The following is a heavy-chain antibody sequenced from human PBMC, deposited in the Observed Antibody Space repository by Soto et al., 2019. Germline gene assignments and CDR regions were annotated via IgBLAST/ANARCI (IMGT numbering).Heavy chain of an antibody. CDR3: ARGEVSAAAGSYYYGMDV. V-gene: IGHV1-3*01. CDR2: INAGNGNT. J-gene: IGHJ6*02. CDR1: GYTFTSYY. D-gene: IGHD6-13*01. Sequence: ASVKVSCKASGYTFTSYYMHWVRQAPGQRLEWMGWINAGNGNTKYSQKFQGRVTITRDTSASTAYMELSSLRSEDTAVYYCARGEVSAAAGSYYYGMDVWGQGTTVTVSS.